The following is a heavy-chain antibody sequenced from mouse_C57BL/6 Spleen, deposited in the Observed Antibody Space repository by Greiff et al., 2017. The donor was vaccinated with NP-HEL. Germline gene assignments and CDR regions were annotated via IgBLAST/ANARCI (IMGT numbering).Heavy chain of an antibody. J-gene: IGHJ4*01. CDR1: GFTFSSYA. V-gene: IGHV5-4*01. CDR3: ARGSSRAMDY. Sequence: EVQLVESGGGLVKPGGSLKLSCAASGFTFSSYAMSWVRQTPEKRLEWVATISDGGSYTYYPDNVKGRFTISRDNAKNNLYLQMSHLKSEDTAMYYCARGSSRAMDYWGQGTSVTVSS. CDR2: ISDGGSYT.